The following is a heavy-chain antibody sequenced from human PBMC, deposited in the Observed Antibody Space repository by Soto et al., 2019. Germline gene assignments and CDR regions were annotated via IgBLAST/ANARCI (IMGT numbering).Heavy chain of an antibody. CDR2: IYYSGST. Sequence: PSETLCLTCTVSGGSISSYDWSWIRQPPGKGLEWIGYIYYSGSTNYNPSLKSRVTISVDTSKNQFSLKLSSVTAADTAVYYCATTPYCTNGVCPPSTYYYYYYMDVWGKGTTVTVSS. CDR1: GGSISSYD. D-gene: IGHD2-8*01. J-gene: IGHJ6*03. CDR3: ATTPYCTNGVCPPSTYYYYYYMDV. V-gene: IGHV4-59*01.